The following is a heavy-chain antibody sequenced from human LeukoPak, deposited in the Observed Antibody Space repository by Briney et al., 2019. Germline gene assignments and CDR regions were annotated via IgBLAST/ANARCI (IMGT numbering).Heavy chain of an antibody. D-gene: IGHD2-21*02. J-gene: IGHJ6*02. CDR1: GFTLSSYG. CDR2: IWYDGSNK. V-gene: IGHV3-33*01. CDR3: ARDPTLAYCGGDCYRVYYYGMDV. Sequence: GGSLRLSCAASGFTLSSYGMHWVRQAPGKGLEWVAVIWYDGSNKYYADSVKGRFTISRDNSKNTLYLQMNSLRAEDTAVYYCARDPTLAYCGGDCYRVYYYGMDVWGQGTTVTVSS.